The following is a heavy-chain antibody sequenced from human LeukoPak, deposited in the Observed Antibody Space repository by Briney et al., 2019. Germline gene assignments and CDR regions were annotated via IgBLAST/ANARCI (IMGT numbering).Heavy chain of an antibody. J-gene: IGHJ6*03. D-gene: IGHD1-26*01. CDR2: ISSSSSYI. CDR1: GFTFSAYT. CDR3: ARDPYSGTYGDTYYYYMDV. Sequence: GGSLRLSCAASGFTFSAYTMNWVRQAPGKGLEWVSSISSSSSYIYYADSVKGRFTISRDDARNSLYLQMNSLRAEDTAVYYCARDPYSGTYGDTYYYYMDVWGKGTTVTISS. V-gene: IGHV3-21*01.